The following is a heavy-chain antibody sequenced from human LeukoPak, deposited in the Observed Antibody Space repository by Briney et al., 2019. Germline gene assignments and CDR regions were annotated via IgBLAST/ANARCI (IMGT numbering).Heavy chain of an antibody. J-gene: IGHJ4*02. V-gene: IGHV3-23*01. CDR2: IIGGAGGT. Sequence: GGSLRLSCAASGFTFSSHGMSWVRQAPGKGLEWVSGIIGGAGGTYYADSVKGRFTISRDNAKNTLYLQMNSLRAEDTAVYYCAHGSMYQLDYWGQGTLVNVSS. CDR3: AHGSMYQLDY. CDR1: GFTFSSHG. D-gene: IGHD2-2*01.